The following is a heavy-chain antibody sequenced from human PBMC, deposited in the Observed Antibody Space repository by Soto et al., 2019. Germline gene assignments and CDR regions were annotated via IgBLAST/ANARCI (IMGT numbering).Heavy chain of an antibody. J-gene: IGHJ4*02. CDR3: ARTSSIWGYRSSTSCPSIFDY. V-gene: IGHV4-59*01. CDR2: IYYSGST. CDR1: GGSISSYY. Sequence: KTSETLSLTCTVSGGSISSYYWSWIRQPPGKGLEWIGYIYYSGSTNYNPSLKSRVTISVDTSKNQFSLKLSSVTAADTAVYYCARTSSIWGYRSSTSCPSIFDYWGQGTLVTVSS. D-gene: IGHD2-2*01.